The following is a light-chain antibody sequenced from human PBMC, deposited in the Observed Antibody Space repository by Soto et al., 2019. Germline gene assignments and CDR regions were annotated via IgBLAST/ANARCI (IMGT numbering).Light chain of an antibody. CDR3: QSYDSSNHVV. J-gene: IGLJ2*01. CDR2: EDN. V-gene: IGLV6-57*04. CDR1: SGSIASNY. Sequence: NFMLTQPHSVSESPGKTVTISCTRSSGSIASNYVQWYQQRPGSAPTTVIYEDNQRPSGVPDRCSGSIDSSSNSASLTISGLNTEDEADYYCQSYDSSNHVVFGGGTKLTVL.